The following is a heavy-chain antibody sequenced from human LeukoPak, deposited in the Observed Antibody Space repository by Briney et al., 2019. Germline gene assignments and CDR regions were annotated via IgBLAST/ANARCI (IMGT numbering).Heavy chain of an antibody. V-gene: IGHV3-30*02. CDR3: AKVGYFDWLSPTLYYFDY. CDR2: IRYDGSNK. CDR1: GFTFSSYG. D-gene: IGHD3-9*01. Sequence: PGGSLRLSCAASGFTFSSYGMHWVRQAPGKGLEWVAFIRYDGSNKYYADSVKGRFTISRDNSKNTLYLQMNSLRAEDTAVYYCAKVGYFDWLSPTLYYFDYWGQGTLVTVSS. J-gene: IGHJ4*02.